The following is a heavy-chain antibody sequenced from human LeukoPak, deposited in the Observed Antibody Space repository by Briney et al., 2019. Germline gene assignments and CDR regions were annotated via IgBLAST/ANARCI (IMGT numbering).Heavy chain of an antibody. D-gene: IGHD3-22*01. V-gene: IGHV1-18*01. CDR2: ISGYNGNT. Sequence: AASVKVSCKASGYTFTMYGISWVRQAPGQGLEWMGWISGYNGNTNYAQNLQGRVTMTTDTSTDTAYMELRSLRPDDTAVYFCATTFDSSGYYTSAHAFDTWGPGTMVTVFS. CDR1: GYTFTMYG. CDR3: ATTFDSSGYYTSAHAFDT. J-gene: IGHJ3*02.